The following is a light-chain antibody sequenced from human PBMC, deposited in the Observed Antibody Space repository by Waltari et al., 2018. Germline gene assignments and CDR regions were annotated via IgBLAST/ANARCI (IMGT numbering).Light chain of an antibody. J-gene: IGKJ2*01. Sequence: DIQMTQSPSTLSASVGDRVTITCRASQRISTWLAWHQQKPGKAPKLLIYKASTLESGVPSRFSGSGSGTEFTLTITGLQPDDFAIYYCQQYEGYSTFGQGTKLEIK. CDR3: QQYEGYST. CDR1: QRISTW. V-gene: IGKV1-5*03. CDR2: KAS.